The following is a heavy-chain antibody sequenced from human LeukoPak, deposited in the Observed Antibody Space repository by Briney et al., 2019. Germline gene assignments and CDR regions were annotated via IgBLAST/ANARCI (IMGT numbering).Heavy chain of an antibody. V-gene: IGHV1-69*04. CDR2: IIPILGIA. CDR3: ARVIAGDYDAFDI. J-gene: IGHJ3*02. Sequence: ASVKVSCKASGGTFSSYAISWVRQAPGQGLEWMGRIIPILGIANYAQKFQGRVTITADKSTSTAYMELSSLRSEDTAVYYRARVIAGDYDAFDIWGQGTMVTVSS. D-gene: IGHD7-27*01. CDR1: GGTFSSYA.